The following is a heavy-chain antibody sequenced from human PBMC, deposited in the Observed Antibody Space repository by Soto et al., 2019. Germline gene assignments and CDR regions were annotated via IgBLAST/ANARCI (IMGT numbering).Heavy chain of an antibody. V-gene: IGHV1-24*01. CDR2: FDPEDGET. Sequence: ASVKVSCKVSGYTLTELSMHWVRQAPGKGLEWMGGFDPEDGETIYAQKFQGRVTMTEDTSTDTAYMELSSLRSEDTAVYYCATADRGRYCSSTSCYPGWFDPWGQGTLVTVSS. D-gene: IGHD2-2*01. CDR3: ATADRGRYCSSTSCYPGWFDP. J-gene: IGHJ5*02. CDR1: GYTLTELS.